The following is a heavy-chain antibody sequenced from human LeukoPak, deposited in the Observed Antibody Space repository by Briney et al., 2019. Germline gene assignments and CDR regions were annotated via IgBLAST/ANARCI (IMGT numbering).Heavy chain of an antibody. D-gene: IGHD3-22*01. CDR3: ARGWDYDSGGRPTAYVY. Sequence: SVKVSCKAPGGTFSNYAINWVRQAPGQGLEWMGGIIPIFGTANYAQKFQGRVTITADKSTSTVYMELNSLKSEDTAVYYCARGWDYDSGGRPTAYVYWGQGTLVTVSS. CDR1: GGTFSNYA. J-gene: IGHJ4*02. V-gene: IGHV1-69*06. CDR2: IIPIFGTA.